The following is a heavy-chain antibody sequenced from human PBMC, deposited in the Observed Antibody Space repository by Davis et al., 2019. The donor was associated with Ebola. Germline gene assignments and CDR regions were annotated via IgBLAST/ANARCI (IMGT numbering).Heavy chain of an antibody. CDR1: GGSFSGYY. CDR2: INHSGST. D-gene: IGHD1-14*01. J-gene: IGHJ4*02. CDR3: ARDRLTAPTYFDY. V-gene: IGHV4-34*01. Sequence: SETLSLTCAVYGGSFSGYYWSWIRQPPGKGLEWIGEINHSGSTNYKPSLKSRVTISVDTSKNQFSLKLSSVTAADTAVYYCARDRLTAPTYFDYWGQGILVTVSS.